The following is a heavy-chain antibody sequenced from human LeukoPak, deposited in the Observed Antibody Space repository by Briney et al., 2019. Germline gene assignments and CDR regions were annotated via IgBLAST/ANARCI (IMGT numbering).Heavy chain of an antibody. D-gene: IGHD2-15*01. J-gene: IGHJ6*03. CDR2: IYHSGST. CDR1: GGSISSGGYS. V-gene: IGHV4-30-2*01. CDR3: ARVGSFRPYYYYYMDV. Sequence: PSETLSLTCAVSGGSISSGGYSWSWIRQPPGKGLEWIGYIYHSGSTYYNPSLKSRVTISVDRSKNQFSLKLSSVTAADTAVYYCARVGSFRPYYYYYMDVWGKGTTVTVSS.